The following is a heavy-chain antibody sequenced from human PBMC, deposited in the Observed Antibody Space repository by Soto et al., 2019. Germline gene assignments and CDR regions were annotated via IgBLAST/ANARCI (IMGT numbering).Heavy chain of an antibody. J-gene: IGHJ4*02. Sequence: EVQLVESGGGLIQPGGSLRLSCAASGFTVSSNYMSWVRQAPGKGLEWVSVIYSGGSTYYADSVKGRFTISRDNAKNTVYLQMNSLRAEDTAVYYCARSLPGYSSSWLFGYWGQGTLVTVSS. CDR1: GFTVSSNY. CDR2: IYSGGST. CDR3: ARSLPGYSSSWLFGY. D-gene: IGHD6-13*01. V-gene: IGHV3-53*01.